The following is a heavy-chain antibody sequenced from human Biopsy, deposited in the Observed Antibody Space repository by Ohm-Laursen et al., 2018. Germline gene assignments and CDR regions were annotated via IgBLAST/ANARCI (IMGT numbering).Heavy chain of an antibody. V-gene: IGHV1-2*02. CDR2: LNPNSGYA. D-gene: IGHD3-22*01. CDR3: ASVPAYPQSDGYFGLDV. CDR1: GYTFAGYY. Sequence: ASVKVSCKASGYTFAGYYLHWVRQAPGQGLEWMGWLNPNSGYAHYAQRFQGRLTVTRDTSINSAYMELTSLTFDDTAIYYCASVPAYPQSDGYFGLDVWGQGTTVIVSS. J-gene: IGHJ6*02.